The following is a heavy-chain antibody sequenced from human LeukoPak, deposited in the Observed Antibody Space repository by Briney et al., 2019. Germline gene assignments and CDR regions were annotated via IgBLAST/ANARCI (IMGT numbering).Heavy chain of an antibody. CDR2: ISAYNGNT. CDR1: GYTFTSYG. J-gene: IGHJ3*02. CDR3: ARDRYSSSSPDAFDI. Sequence: ASVKVSCKASGYTFTSYGISWVRQAPGQGLEWMGWISAYNGNTNYAQKLQGRVTMTSDTSTSTAYMELRSLRSDGTAVYYCARDRYSSSSPDAFDIWGQGTMVTVSS. D-gene: IGHD6-6*01. V-gene: IGHV1-18*01.